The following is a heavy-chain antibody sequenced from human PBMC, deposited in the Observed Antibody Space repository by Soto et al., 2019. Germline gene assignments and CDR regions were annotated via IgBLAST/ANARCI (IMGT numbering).Heavy chain of an antibody. V-gene: IGHV4-31*03. Sequence: QVQLQESGPGLVKPSQTLSLTCTVSGGSISSGGYYWSWIRQYPGKGLEWIGYIYDSGSTLYNPSLKSRVTMSVDTSKNQFSLKLSSVTAADTAVYYCAREDPSGNVWYFDLWGRGTLVTVSS. D-gene: IGHD1-1*01. CDR2: IYDSGST. J-gene: IGHJ2*01. CDR3: AREDPSGNVWYFDL. CDR1: GGSISSGGYY.